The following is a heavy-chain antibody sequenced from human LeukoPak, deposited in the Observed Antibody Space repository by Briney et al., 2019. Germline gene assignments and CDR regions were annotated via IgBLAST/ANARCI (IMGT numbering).Heavy chain of an antibody. V-gene: IGHV3-48*03. CDR2: ISSSGSTI. D-gene: IGHD3-10*01. CDR1: GFTFSSYE. J-gene: IGHJ4*02. Sequence: PGGSLRLSCAASGFTFSSYEMNWVRQAPGKGLEWVSYISSSGSTIYYADSVKGRFTISRDNAKNSLYLQMNSLRAEDTAVYYCAREPPVQLVSAEGFGERGYFDYWGQGTLVTVSS. CDR3: AREPPVQLVSAEGFGERGYFDY.